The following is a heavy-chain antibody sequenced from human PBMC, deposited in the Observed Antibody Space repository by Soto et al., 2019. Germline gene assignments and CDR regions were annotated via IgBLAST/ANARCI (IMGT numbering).Heavy chain of an antibody. J-gene: IGHJ3*02. V-gene: IGHV3-33*01. D-gene: IGHD5-18*01. CDR3: ARDQTYVGEDTAMVTGAFDI. Sequence: GGSLRLSCAASGFTFSSYGMHWVRQAPGKGLEWVAVIWYDGSNKYYADSVKGRFTISRDNSKNTLYLQMNSLRAEDTAVYYCARDQTYVGEDTAMVTGAFDIWGQGTMVTVSS. CDR2: IWYDGSNK. CDR1: GFTFSSYG.